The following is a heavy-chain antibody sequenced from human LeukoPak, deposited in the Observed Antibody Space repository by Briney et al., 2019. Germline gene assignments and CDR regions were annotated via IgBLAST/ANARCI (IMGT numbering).Heavy chain of an antibody. CDR2: INTNGGTT. CDR3: AGDTGTMIHY. CDR1: GFTFSTYW. Sequence: GGSLRLSCAASGFTFSTYWMHWVRQAPGKGLVWVSRINTNGGTTSYADSVKGRFTISRDNAKNTLYLQMSSLRAEDTAVYYCAGDTGTMIHYWGQGTLVTVSS. J-gene: IGHJ4*02. V-gene: IGHV3-74*01. D-gene: IGHD4-17*01.